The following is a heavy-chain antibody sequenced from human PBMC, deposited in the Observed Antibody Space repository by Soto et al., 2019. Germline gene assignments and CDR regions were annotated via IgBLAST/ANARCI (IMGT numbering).Heavy chain of an antibody. J-gene: IGHJ4*02. D-gene: IGHD6-19*01. CDR1: GGSISSSSYY. Sequence: QLQLQESGPGLVKPSETLSLTCTVSGGSISSSSYYWGWIRQPPGKGLEWIGSIYYSGSTYYNPSLKSRVTISVDTSKNQFSLKLSSVTAADTAVYYCARQANSGWYEQFDYWGQGTLVTVSS. CDR2: IYYSGST. V-gene: IGHV4-39*01. CDR3: ARQANSGWYEQFDY.